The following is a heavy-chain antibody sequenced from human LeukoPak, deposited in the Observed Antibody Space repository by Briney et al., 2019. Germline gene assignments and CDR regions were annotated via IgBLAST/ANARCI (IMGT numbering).Heavy chain of an antibody. CDR3: ARGGGSYSNWFDP. J-gene: IGHJ5*02. CDR2: INHSGST. CDR1: GGSFSGYY. D-gene: IGHD1-26*01. Sequence: PSGTLSLTCAVYGGSFSGYYWSWIRQPPGKGLEWIGEINHSGSTNYNPSLKSRVTISVDTSKNQFSLKLSSVTAADTAVYYCARGGGSYSNWFDPWGQGTLVTVSS. V-gene: IGHV4-34*01.